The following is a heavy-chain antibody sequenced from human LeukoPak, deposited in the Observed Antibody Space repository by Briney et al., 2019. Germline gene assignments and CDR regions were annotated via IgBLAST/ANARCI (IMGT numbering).Heavy chain of an antibody. CDR2: IRSKANSYAT. J-gene: IGHJ3*02. CDR3: TRDPRGSYGPDAFDI. CDR1: GFTFSGSA. V-gene: IGHV3-73*01. Sequence: GGSLRLSCAASGFTFSGSAMHWVRQASGKGLEWVGRIRSKANSYATAYAASVKGRFTISRDDSKNTAYLQMNSLKTEDTAVYYCTRDPRGSYGPDAFDIWGQGTMVTVSS. D-gene: IGHD1-26*01.